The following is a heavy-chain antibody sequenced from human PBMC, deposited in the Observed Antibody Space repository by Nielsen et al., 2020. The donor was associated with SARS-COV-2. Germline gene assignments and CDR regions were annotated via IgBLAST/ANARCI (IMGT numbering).Heavy chain of an antibody. CDR2: INSDGSST. CDR1: GFTFSSYE. V-gene: IGHV3-74*01. Sequence: GESLKISCAASGFTFSSYEMNWVRQAPGKGLVWVSRINSDGSSTSYADSVKGRFTISRDNAKNTLYLQMNSLRAEDTAVYYCARDEWLGQDYWGQGTLVTVSS. J-gene: IGHJ4*02. CDR3: ARDEWLGQDY. D-gene: IGHD6-19*01.